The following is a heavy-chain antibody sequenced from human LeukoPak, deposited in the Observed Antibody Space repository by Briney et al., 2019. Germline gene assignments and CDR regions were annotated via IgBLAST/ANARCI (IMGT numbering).Heavy chain of an antibody. Sequence: GGSLRLSCAASGFTFSSYAMHWVRQAPGKGLEWVAVISYDGSNKYYADSVKGRFTISRDNSKNTLYLQMNSLRAEDTAVYYCARDAGSTMVRGAVVLFRFPFDYWGQGTLVTVSS. V-gene: IGHV3-30*04. J-gene: IGHJ4*02. CDR3: ARDAGSTMVRGAVVLFRFPFDY. CDR1: GFTFSSYA. CDR2: ISYDGSNK. D-gene: IGHD3-10*01.